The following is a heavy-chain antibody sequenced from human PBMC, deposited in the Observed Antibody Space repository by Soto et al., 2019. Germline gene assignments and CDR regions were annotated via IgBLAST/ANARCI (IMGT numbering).Heavy chain of an antibody. D-gene: IGHD5-18*01. J-gene: IGHJ4*02. Sequence: QVQLVQSGAEVKKPGASVMFSCKASRFTLTNYGIGWVRQAPGQGLEWMGWINSYSGSTNYAQKLQGRVTMTRDTSTSTGYMELRSLRSDDTAVYYCASRSGQLPYYFDYWGQGTLVTVSS. CDR1: RFTLTNYG. V-gene: IGHV1-18*01. CDR3: ASRSGQLPYYFDY. CDR2: INSYSGST.